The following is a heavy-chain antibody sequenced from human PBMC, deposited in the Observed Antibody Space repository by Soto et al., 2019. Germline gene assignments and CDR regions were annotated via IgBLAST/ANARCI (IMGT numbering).Heavy chain of an antibody. CDR2: VSHSGST. D-gene: IGHD6-6*01. V-gene: IGHV4-39*02. CDR1: SAPVSSSTYT. Sequence: SETLSLTCTVSSAPVSSSTYTWGWILQPPGKGLEWIGEVSHSGSTNYNPSLKSRVTISVDTSKNHFSLKVSSVTAADTGVYYCARSNPSRPDYWGQGTLVTVS. J-gene: IGHJ4*02. CDR3: ARSNPSRPDY.